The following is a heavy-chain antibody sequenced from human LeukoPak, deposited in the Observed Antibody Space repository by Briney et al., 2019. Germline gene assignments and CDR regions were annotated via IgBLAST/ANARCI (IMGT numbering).Heavy chain of an antibody. D-gene: IGHD5-18*01. CDR2: IKSKTDGGTT. CDR3: TTEVIERYSYGLSHFDY. CDR1: GFTFSNAW. J-gene: IGHJ4*02. V-gene: IGHV3-15*01. Sequence: GGSLRLSCAASGFTFSNAWMSWVRQAPGMGLEWVGRIKSKTDGGTTDYAAPVKGRFTISRDDSKNTLYLQMNSLKTEDTAVYYCTTEVIERYSYGLSHFDYWGQGTLVTVSS.